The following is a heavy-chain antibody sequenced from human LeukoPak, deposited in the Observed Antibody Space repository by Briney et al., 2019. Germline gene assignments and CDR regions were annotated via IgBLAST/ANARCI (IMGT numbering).Heavy chain of an antibody. CDR3: ARGLVSTRPRYIILTGYYFPANYYYMDV. J-gene: IGHJ6*03. D-gene: IGHD3-9*01. Sequence: GASVKVSCKASGYTFTSYDINWVRQATGQGLEWMGWMNPNSGNTGYAQKFQGRVTMTRNTSISTAYMELSSLRSEDTAVYYCARGLVSTRPRYIILTGYYFPANYYYMDVWGKGTTVTISS. CDR1: GYTFTSYD. V-gene: IGHV1-8*01. CDR2: MNPNSGNT.